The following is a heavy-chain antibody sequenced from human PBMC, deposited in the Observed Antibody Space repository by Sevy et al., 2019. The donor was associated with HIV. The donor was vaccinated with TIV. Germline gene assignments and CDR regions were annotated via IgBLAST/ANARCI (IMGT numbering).Heavy chain of an antibody. CDR3: AKTNELGYCSGGSCSDFDY. V-gene: IGHV3-9*01. D-gene: IGHD2-15*01. J-gene: IGHJ4*02. CDR2: ISWNSGSI. CDR1: GFTFDDYA. Sequence: GGSLRLSCAASGFTFDDYAMHWVRQAPGKGLEWVSGISWNSGSIGYADSVKGRFTISRDNAKNSLYLQMNSLRAEGTAVYYCAKTNELGYCSGGSCSDFDYWGQGTLVTVSS.